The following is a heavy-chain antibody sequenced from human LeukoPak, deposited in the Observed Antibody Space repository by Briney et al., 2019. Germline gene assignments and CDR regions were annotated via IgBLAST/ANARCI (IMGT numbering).Heavy chain of an antibody. CDR3: AKDIEGTGYYFDY. CDR1: GFSFRTYE. Sequence: GGSLRLSCAASGFSFRTYEMNWVRQAPGKGLEWVSGISWNSGSIGYADSVKGRFTISRDNAKNSLYLQMNSLRAEDTALYYCAKDIEGTGYYFDYWGQGTLVTVSS. D-gene: IGHD3/OR15-3a*01. J-gene: IGHJ4*02. CDR2: ISWNSGSI. V-gene: IGHV3-9*01.